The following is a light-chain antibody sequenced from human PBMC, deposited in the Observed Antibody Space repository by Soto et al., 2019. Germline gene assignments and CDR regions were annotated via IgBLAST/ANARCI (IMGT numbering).Light chain of an antibody. CDR3: QQYGSSPLT. V-gene: IGKV3-20*01. CDR1: QSVSSYY. J-gene: IGKJ4*01. Sequence: EAVLTQSPGAVSLTQGERATLSCRASQSVSSYYLAWYQQKPGQAPRLLIYGASSRATGIPDRFSGSGSGTDFTLTISRLEPEDFAVYYCQQYGSSPLTFGGGTKVDI. CDR2: GAS.